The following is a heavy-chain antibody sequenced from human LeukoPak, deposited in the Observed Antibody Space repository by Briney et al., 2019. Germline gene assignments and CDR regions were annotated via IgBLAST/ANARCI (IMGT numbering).Heavy chain of an antibody. J-gene: IGHJ4*02. D-gene: IGHD5-18*01. CDR1: GFTFSSYR. Sequence: GGSLRLSCAASGFTFSSYRMHWVRQAPGKGLVWVSRINSDGSSTSYADSVKGRFTISRDNAKNTLYLQMNSLRAEDTAVYYCARAVQLWAESDYWGQGTLVTVSS. V-gene: IGHV3-74*01. CDR3: ARAVQLWAESDY. CDR2: INSDGSST.